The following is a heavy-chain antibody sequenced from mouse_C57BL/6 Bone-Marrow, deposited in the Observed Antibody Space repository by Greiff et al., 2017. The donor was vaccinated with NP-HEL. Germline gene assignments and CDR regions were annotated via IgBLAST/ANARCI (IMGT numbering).Heavy chain of an antibody. J-gene: IGHJ3*01. CDR2: IHPNSGST. CDR3: ARIASGKGALFAY. D-gene: IGHD4-1*01. Sequence: QVQLQQPGAELVKPGASVKLSCKASGYTFTSYWMHWVKQRPGQGLEWIGMIHPNSGSTNYNEKFKSKATLTVDKSSSTAYMQHSSLTSEDSAVYYGARIASGKGALFAYWGQGTLVTVSA. CDR1: GYTFTSYW. V-gene: IGHV1-64*01.